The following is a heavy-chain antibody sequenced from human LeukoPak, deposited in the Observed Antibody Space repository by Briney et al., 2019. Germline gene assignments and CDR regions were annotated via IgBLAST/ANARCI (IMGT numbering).Heavy chain of an antibody. J-gene: IGHJ4*02. Sequence: SETLSLTCTVSGGSISSSSYYWGWIRQPPGKGLEWIGSIYYSGSTYYNPSLKSRVTISVDKSKNQFSLKLSSVTAADTAVYYCARPGGSGWFYSAYWSQGTLVTVSS. D-gene: IGHD6-19*01. CDR3: ARPGGSGWFYSAY. CDR1: GGSISSSSYY. CDR2: IYYSGST. V-gene: IGHV4-39*01.